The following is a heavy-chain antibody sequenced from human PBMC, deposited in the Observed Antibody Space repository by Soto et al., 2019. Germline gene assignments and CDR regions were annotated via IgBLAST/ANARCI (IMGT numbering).Heavy chain of an antibody. D-gene: IGHD6-13*01. J-gene: IGHJ6*02. CDR1: GGTFSSYA. Sequence: QVQLVQSGAEVKKPGSSVKVSCKASGGTFSSYAISWVRQAPGQGLEWMGGIIPIFGTANYAQKFQGRVTITADESTSTAYMELSSLRPEDTAVYYCARAMNLIAAAPVDYYGMDVWGQGTTVTVSS. CDR3: ARAMNLIAAAPVDYYGMDV. V-gene: IGHV1-69*01. CDR2: IIPIFGTA.